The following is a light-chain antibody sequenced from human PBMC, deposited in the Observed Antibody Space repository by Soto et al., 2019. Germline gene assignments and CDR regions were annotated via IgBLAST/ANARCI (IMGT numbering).Light chain of an antibody. V-gene: IGLV1-47*02. Sequence: QSVLTQPPSVSGTPGQRVTISCSGSSSNIETNLVHWYQHLPGASPRLLIYNNDQRPSGVPDRFSASKSGTSAPLAISGLRAEDWAGYYCTATDDRLTGPVFGGGTKLTVL. CDR3: TATDDRLTGPV. J-gene: IGLJ2*01. CDR2: NND. CDR1: SSNIETNL.